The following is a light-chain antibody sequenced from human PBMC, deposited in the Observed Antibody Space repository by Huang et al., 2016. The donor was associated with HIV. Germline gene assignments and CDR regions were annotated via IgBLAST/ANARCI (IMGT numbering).Light chain of an antibody. CDR2: GAA. CDR1: QSVSSN. V-gene: IGKV3-15*01. CDR3: QQYNNWPPIT. Sequence: EIVMTQSPATLSVSPGERATLSCRASQSVSSNLAWYQQKPGQAPRSLIYGAATRATGIPARCSGSGSGTEFTLTISSLQSEDFAVYYCQQYNNWPPITFGQGTRLEMK. J-gene: IGKJ5*01.